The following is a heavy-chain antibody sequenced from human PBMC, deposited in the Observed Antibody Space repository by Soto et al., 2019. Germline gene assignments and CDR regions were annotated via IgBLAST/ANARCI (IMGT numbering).Heavy chain of an antibody. CDR1: GFTFSSYG. CDR3: ARGRYGSSSWPYYFDY. J-gene: IGHJ4*02. Sequence: PGGSLRLSCAASGFTFSSYGMHWVRQAPGKGLEWVAVIWYDGSNKYYADSVKGRFTISRDNSKNTLYLQMNSLRAEDTAVFYCARGRYGSSSWPYYFDYWGQGTLVTVSS. D-gene: IGHD6-13*01. CDR2: IWYDGSNK. V-gene: IGHV3-33*01.